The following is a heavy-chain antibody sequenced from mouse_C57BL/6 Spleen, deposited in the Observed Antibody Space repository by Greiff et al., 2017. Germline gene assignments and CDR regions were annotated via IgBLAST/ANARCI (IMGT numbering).Heavy chain of an antibody. CDR2: IDPEDGDT. CDR1: GFNIKDYY. V-gene: IGHV14-2*01. CDR3: ASGSSYGYLDV. Sequence: LVESGAELVKPGASVKLSCTASGFNIKDYYMHWVKQRTEQGLEWIGRIDPEDGDTTYAPKFQGKATITADTSSNTAYLQLSSLTSEDTAVYYCASGSSYGYLDVWGTGTTVTVSS. J-gene: IGHJ1*03. D-gene: IGHD1-1*01.